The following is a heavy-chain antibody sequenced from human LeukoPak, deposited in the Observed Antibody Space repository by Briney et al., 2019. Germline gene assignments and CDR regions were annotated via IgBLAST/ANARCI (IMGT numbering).Heavy chain of an antibody. D-gene: IGHD3-10*01. J-gene: IGHJ6*04. Sequence: ASVKVSCKASGYTFTSYAMHWVRQAPGQRLEWMGWINAGDGNTKYSQKFQGRVTITRDTSASTAYMELSSLRSEDTAVYYCARMPYYGSGSYDYYYYGMDVWGKGTTVTVSS. CDR2: INAGDGNT. CDR3: ARMPYYGSGSYDYYYYGMDV. V-gene: IGHV1-3*01. CDR1: GYTFTSYA.